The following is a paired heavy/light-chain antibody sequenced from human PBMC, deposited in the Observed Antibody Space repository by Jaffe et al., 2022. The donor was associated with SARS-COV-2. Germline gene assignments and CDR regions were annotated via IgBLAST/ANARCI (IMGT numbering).Heavy chain of an antibody. CDR2: ISTSGGNT. Sequence: EVQLLESGGGLVLPGGSLRLSCTASGFSFSDYAMNWVRQAPGKGLEWVSSISTSGGNTYYADSVKGRFTISRDNSKNTLYLLMNSLRAEDTAVYYCAKAGVYGSSLYFFDSWGQGALVTVSS. CDR1: GFSFSDYA. CDR3: AKAGVYGSSLYFFDS. V-gene: IGHV3-23*01. D-gene: IGHD6-6*01. J-gene: IGHJ4*02.
Light chain of an antibody. CDR1: QSVLYSSNNKNY. CDR3: QLYYRAPLT. CDR2: WAS. Sequence: DIVVTQSPDSLAVSLGERATINCKSSQSVLYSSNNKNYLAWYQQKPGQPPKLLIYWASTRESGVPDRFSGSGSGTDFTLTISSLQAEDVAVYYCQLYYRAPLTFGGGTKVEIK. J-gene: IGKJ4*01. V-gene: IGKV4-1*01.